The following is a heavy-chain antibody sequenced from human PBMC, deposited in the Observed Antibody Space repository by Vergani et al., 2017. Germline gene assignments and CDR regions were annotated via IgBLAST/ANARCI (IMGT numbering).Heavy chain of an antibody. J-gene: IGHJ6*02. V-gene: IGHV1-69-2*01. CDR1: GYTFTDHY. CDR2: VDPEDGET. CDR3: ARDPRGYGGDPEDYYYGMDV. Sequence: EVQLVQSGAEVKKPGATMKISCKVSGYTFTDHYMHWVKQAPGTGLEWMGLVDPEDGETIYAEKFKGRVTIAADTSTDTAHLELSSLRSEDTAVYYCARDPRGYGGDPEDYYYGMDVWGQGTTVTVSS. D-gene: IGHD2-21*02.